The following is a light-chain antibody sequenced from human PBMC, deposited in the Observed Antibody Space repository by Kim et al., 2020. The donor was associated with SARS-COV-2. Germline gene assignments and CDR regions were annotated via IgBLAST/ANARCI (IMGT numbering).Light chain of an antibody. CDR2: YDS. Sequence: PGKPARMTCGGNSIGSKSVPWYQETPGQAPVLVISYDSDRPSGIPERFSGSNSGNTATLTISRVEAGDEADYYCQVWDSSSDHRVVFGGGTQLTVL. CDR3: QVWDSSSDHRVV. V-gene: IGLV3-21*04. CDR1: SIGSKS. J-gene: IGLJ2*01.